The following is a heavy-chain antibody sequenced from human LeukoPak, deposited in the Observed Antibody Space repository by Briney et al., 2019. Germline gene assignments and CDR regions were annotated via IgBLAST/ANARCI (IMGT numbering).Heavy chain of an antibody. J-gene: IGHJ4*02. CDR2: IYTSGST. V-gene: IGHV4-61*02. Sequence: SQTLSLTCTVSGGSISSGSYYWSWIRQPAGKGLEWIGRIYTSGSTNYNPSLKSRVTISVDTSKNQFSLKLSSVTAADTAVYYCARSSRHLAYFDYWGQGTLVTVSS. CDR1: GGSISSGSYY. CDR3: ARSSRHLAYFDY.